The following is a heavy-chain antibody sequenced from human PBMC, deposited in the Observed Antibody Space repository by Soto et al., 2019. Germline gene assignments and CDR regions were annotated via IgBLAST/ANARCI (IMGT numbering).Heavy chain of an antibody. D-gene: IGHD5-12*01. J-gene: IGHJ6*02. Sequence: GASVKVSCKASGVTFSSYAISWVRQAPGQGLEWMGGIIPIFGTANYAQKFQGRVTITADESTSTAYMELSSLRSEDTAVYYCARDPRDMATILGYYGMDVWGQGTTVTVSS. CDR3: ARDPRDMATILGYYGMDV. CDR2: IIPIFGTA. CDR1: GVTFSSYA. V-gene: IGHV1-69*13.